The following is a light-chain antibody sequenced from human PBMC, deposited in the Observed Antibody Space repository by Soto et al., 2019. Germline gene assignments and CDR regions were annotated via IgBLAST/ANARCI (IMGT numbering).Light chain of an antibody. CDR1: QSVSRN. CDR3: QQYNNWPLLT. CDR2: GAS. V-gene: IGKV3-15*01. J-gene: IGKJ4*01. Sequence: EIVMTQSPATLSVSPGERANLSCRASQSVSRNLAWYQQKPGQAPRLLIYGASTRATGIPARFSGSGSGTEFTLTISSLQSEDFAVYYCQQYNNWPLLTFGGGTKVEIK.